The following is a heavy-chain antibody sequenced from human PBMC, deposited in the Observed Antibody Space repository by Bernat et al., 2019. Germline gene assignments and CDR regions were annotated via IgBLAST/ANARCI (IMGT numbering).Heavy chain of an antibody. CDR3: AKARSYYADY. D-gene: IGHD2-2*01. J-gene: IGHJ4*02. Sequence: QVQLVESGGGVVQPGRSLRLSCAASGFTFSSYGMHWVRQAPGKGLEWVAVISYDGSNKYYADSVKGRFTISRDNSKNTLYLQMNSLRAEDTAVYYCAKARSYYADYWDQGTLVTVSS. CDR1: GFTFSSYG. CDR2: ISYDGSNK. V-gene: IGHV3-30*18.